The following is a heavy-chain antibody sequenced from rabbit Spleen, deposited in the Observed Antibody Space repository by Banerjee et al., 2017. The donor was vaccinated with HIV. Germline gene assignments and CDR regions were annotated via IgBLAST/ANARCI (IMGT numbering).Heavy chain of an antibody. Sequence: VESGGDLVQPEGSLKLTRTASGFSFSSSYWMCCVRQAPGKGLEWSACIVAGSSGTTYYASWAKGRFTISKASSTTVTLQMTSLTAADTATYFCARDLTSVIGWNFNLWGPGTLVTVS. CDR3: ARDLTSVIGWNFNL. CDR2: IVAGSSGTT. D-gene: IGHD1-1*01. CDR1: GFSFSSSYW. V-gene: IGHV1S45*01. J-gene: IGHJ4*01.